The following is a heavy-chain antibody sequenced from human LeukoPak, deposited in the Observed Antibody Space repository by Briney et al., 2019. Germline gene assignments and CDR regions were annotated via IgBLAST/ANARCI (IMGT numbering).Heavy chain of an antibody. J-gene: IGHJ6*02. CDR1: GGSISSGSYY. V-gene: IGHV4-61*02. CDR3: ARDSPNGIAAAGSYYYYGMDV. Sequence: SETLSLTCTVPGGSISSGSYYWSWIRQPAGKGLEWIGRIYTSGSTNYNPSLKSRVTISVDTSKNQFSLKLSSVTAADTAVYYCARDSPNGIAAAGSYYYYGMDVWGQGTTVTASS. CDR2: IYTSGST. D-gene: IGHD6-13*01.